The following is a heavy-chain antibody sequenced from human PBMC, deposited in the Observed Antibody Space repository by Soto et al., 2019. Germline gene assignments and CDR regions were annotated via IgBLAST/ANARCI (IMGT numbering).Heavy chain of an antibody. D-gene: IGHD6-19*01. CDR1: GFTFSSYE. Sequence: EVQLVESGGGLVQPGGSLRLSCAASGFTFSSYEMNWVRQAPGKGLEWVSYISSSGSTIYYADSVKGRFTISRDNAKNSLYLQMNSLRAEDTAVYYCAREGARGSSGFDYWGQGTLVTVSS. J-gene: IGHJ4*02. CDR3: AREGARGSSGFDY. V-gene: IGHV3-48*03. CDR2: ISSSGSTI.